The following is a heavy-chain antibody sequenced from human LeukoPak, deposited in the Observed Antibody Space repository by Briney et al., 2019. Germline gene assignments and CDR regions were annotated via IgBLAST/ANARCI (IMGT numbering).Heavy chain of an antibody. V-gene: IGHV1-24*01. CDR1: GYTLTELS. D-gene: IGHD3-10*01. CDR2: FDPEDGET. Sequence: GASVKVSCKVSGYTLTELSMHWVRQAPGKGLEWMGGFDPEDGETIYAQKFQGRVTMTEDTSTDTAYMELSSLRSEDPAVYYCATDRPYYGSGSYYMTHWGQGTLVTVSS. J-gene: IGHJ4*02. CDR3: ATDRPYYGSGSYYMTH.